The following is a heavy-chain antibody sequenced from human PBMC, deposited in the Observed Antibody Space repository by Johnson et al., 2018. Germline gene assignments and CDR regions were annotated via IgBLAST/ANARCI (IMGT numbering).Heavy chain of an antibody. CDR2: ISHSGST. D-gene: IGHD6-19*01. CDR3: ARDSPGGGWPLDAFDI. CDR1: GGSFSGYY. J-gene: IGHJ3*02. Sequence: QVQLQQWGAGLLKPSETLSLTCAVYGGSFSGYYCSWIRQPPGKGLEWIGEISHSGSTNYNPSLKSRVTISVDTSKNPFSRKLRSVTAADTAVYYCARDSPGGGWPLDAFDIWGQGTMVTVSS. V-gene: IGHV4-34*01.